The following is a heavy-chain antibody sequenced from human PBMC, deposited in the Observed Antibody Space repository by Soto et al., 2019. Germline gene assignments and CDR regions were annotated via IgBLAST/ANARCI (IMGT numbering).Heavy chain of an antibody. Sequence: EVQLVESGGGLVQPGGSLRLSCAASGFTFSSYEMNWVRQAPGKGLEWVSYIISSGSTIYYADSVKGRFTISRDNAKNSLYLQMNSLRAEDTAVYYCARAFLPGGSLPTYFDYWGQGTLVTVSS. V-gene: IGHV3-48*03. J-gene: IGHJ4*02. CDR3: ARAFLPGGSLPTYFDY. CDR1: GFTFSSYE. CDR2: IISSGSTI. D-gene: IGHD2-15*01.